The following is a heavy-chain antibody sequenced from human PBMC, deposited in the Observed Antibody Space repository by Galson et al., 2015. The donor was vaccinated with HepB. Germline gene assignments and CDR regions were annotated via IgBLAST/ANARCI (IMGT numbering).Heavy chain of an antibody. CDR3: ARGDYYDSSGYYGRGYYYGMDV. V-gene: IGHV3-23*01. J-gene: IGHJ6*02. D-gene: IGHD3-22*01. CDR1: GFTFSSYA. Sequence: SLRLSCAASGFTFSSYAMSWVRQAPGKGLEWVSAISGSGGSTYYADSVKGRFTISRDNSKNTLYLQMNSLRAEDTAVYYCARGDYYDSSGYYGRGYYYGMDVWGQGTTVTVSS. CDR2: ISGSGGST.